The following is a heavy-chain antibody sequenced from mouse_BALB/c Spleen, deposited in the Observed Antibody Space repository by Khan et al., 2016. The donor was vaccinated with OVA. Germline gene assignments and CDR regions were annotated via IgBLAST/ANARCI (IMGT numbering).Heavy chain of an antibody. V-gene: IGHV3-2*02. CDR3: ARDGSRYNYAMDY. Sequence: EVKLQESGPGLVKPSQSLSLTCTVTGYSITSDYAWNWIRQFPGNKLECMGYISSSGSTNYNPALKSRISITRDTSKNQFFLQLNSVTTEDTATYYCARDGSRYNYAMDYWGQGTSVTVSA. CDR2: ISSSGST. CDR1: GYSITSDYA. J-gene: IGHJ4*01. D-gene: IGHD2-3*01.